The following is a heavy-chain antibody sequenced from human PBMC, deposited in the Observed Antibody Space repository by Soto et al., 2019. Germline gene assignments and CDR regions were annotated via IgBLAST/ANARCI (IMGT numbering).Heavy chain of an antibody. V-gene: IGHV5-10-1*01. Sequence: GESLKISCKGSGYSFTSYWISWVRQMPGKGLEWMGRIDPSDSYTNYSPSFQGHVTISADKSISTAYLQWSSLKASDTAMYYCARHGSSSSAYYYYGMDVWGQGTTVTVSS. D-gene: IGHD6-6*01. J-gene: IGHJ6*02. CDR2: IDPSDSYT. CDR1: GYSFTSYW. CDR3: ARHGSSSSAYYYYGMDV.